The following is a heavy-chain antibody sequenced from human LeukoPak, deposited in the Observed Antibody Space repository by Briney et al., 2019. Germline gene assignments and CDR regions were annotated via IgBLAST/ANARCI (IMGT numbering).Heavy chain of an antibody. Sequence: PGGSLRLSCAASGFTFSSYSMNWVRQAPGKGLEWVSSISSSSSYIYYSDSLKVRLNIYRDNAKNSLYLQMNSLRAEDTAVYCCARDLHYYDSSGYYRPSDYWGQGTLVTVSS. CDR2: ISSSSSYI. CDR1: GFTFSSYS. V-gene: IGHV3-21*01. CDR3: ARDLHYYDSSGYYRPSDY. D-gene: IGHD3-22*01. J-gene: IGHJ4*02.